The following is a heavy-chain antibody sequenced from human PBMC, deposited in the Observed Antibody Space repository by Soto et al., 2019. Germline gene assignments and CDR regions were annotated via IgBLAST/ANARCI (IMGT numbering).Heavy chain of an antibody. CDR1: GFTFSSYG. CDR2: ISYDGSNK. CDR3: AKERIADRLHYYYGMDV. Sequence: PGGSLRLSCAASGFTFSSYGMHWVRQAPGKGLEWVAVISYDGSNKYYADSVKGRFTISRDNSKNTLYLQMNSLRAEDTAVYYCAKERIADRLHYYYGMDVWGQGTTVTVSS. J-gene: IGHJ6*02. V-gene: IGHV3-30*18. D-gene: IGHD6-6*01.